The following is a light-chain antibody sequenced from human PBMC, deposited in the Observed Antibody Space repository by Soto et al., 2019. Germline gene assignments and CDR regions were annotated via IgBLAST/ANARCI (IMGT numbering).Light chain of an antibody. V-gene: IGLV2-11*01. CDR2: DVG. CDR1: SSDVGTYKY. J-gene: IGLJ2*01. CDR3: CSYAGRYSSV. Sequence: QSALTQPRSVSGSPGQSVTISCTGSSSDVGTYKYVSWYQQHPGKAPKLMIYDVGQRPSGVPDRFSGSKSGNTASLTISGLQAEDESDYYCCSYAGRYSSVFGGGTKVTVL.